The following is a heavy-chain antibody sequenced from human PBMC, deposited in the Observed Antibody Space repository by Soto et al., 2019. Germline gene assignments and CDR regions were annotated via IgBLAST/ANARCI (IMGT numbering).Heavy chain of an antibody. CDR2: IWYDGSNK. CDR3: ARHRGPGQKYYMDV. Sequence: QVQLVESGGGVVQPGRSLRLSCAASGFTFSNYGMHWVRQAPGKGLEWVAVIWYDGSNKYYADSVKGRFTISRDNSKNTLYLQMNSLRAEDTAMYYCARHRGPGQKYYMDVWGKGTTVTVSS. CDR1: GFTFSNYG. D-gene: IGHD3-10*01. V-gene: IGHV3-33*01. J-gene: IGHJ6*03.